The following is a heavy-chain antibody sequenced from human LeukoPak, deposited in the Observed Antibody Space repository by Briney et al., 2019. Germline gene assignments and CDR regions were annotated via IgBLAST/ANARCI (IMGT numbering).Heavy chain of an antibody. CDR3: ARDFWVATIAGYFDY. CDR2: ISAYNGNT. J-gene: IGHJ4*02. CDR1: GYTFTSYG. D-gene: IGHD5-24*01. V-gene: IGHV1-18*01. Sequence: EASVKVSCKASGYTFTSYGISWVRQAPGQGLEWMGWISAYNGNTNYAQKLQGRVTMTTDTSTSTAYMELRSLRSEDTAVYYCARDFWVATIAGYFDYWGQGTLVTVSS.